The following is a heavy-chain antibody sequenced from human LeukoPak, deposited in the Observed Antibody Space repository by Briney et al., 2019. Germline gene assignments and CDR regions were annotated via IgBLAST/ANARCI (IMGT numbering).Heavy chain of an antibody. CDR3: AIGGSTVWYSFSY. CDR2: INWNGGST. V-gene: IGHV3-20*04. J-gene: IGHJ4*02. D-gene: IGHD6-19*01. Sequence: GGSLRLSCAASGFTFSSYAMSGVRQAPGKGLEWVSGINWNGGSTGYADSVKGRFTISRDNAKNSLYLRMNSLRAEDTALYYCAIGGSTVWYSFSYWGQGTLVTVSS. CDR1: GFTFSSYA.